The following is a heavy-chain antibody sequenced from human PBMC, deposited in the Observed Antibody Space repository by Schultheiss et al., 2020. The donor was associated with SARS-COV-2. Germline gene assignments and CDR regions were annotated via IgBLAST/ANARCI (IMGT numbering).Heavy chain of an antibody. CDR1: GYTFTSYG. V-gene: IGHV1-18*01. Sequence: ASVKVSCKASGYTFTSYGISWVRQAPGQGLEWMGWISAYNGNTNYAQKLQGRVTMTTDTSTSTAYMELRSLRSDDTAVYYCASPNYDFWSGYFFQNHYYYGMDVWGQGTTVTVSS. CDR2: ISAYNGNT. CDR3: ASPNYDFWSGYFFQNHYYYGMDV. J-gene: IGHJ6*02. D-gene: IGHD3-3*01.